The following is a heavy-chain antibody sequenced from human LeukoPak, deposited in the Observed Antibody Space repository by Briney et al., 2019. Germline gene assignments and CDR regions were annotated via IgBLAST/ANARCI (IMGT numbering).Heavy chain of an antibody. CDR1: DGSVSSYY. CDR3: ARGGPFPGAYNFLDS. CDR2: NRHGGTS. Sequence: SETLSLTCSVYDGSVSSYYWNWIRQSPGKGLEWIGENRHGGTSDYNPSLKGRVSISVDTSKNQFSLTLSSVTAADTAVYYCARGGPFPGAYNFLDSWGQGTLVTVSS. J-gene: IGHJ5*01. D-gene: IGHD5-24*01. V-gene: IGHV4-34*01.